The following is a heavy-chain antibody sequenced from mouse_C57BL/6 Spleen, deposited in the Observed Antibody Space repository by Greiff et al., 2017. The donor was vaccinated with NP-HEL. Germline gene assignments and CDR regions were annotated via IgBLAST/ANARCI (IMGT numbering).Heavy chain of an antibody. J-gene: IGHJ1*03. CDR1: GFTFSDYG. D-gene: IGHD3-2*02. Sequence: EVQLVESGGGLVQPGGSLKLSCAASGFTFSDYGMAWVRQAPRKGPEWVAFISNLAYSIYYADTVTGRFTISRENAKNTLYLEMSSLRSEDTAMYYCAKKALDGYFDVWGTGTTVTVSS. CDR2: ISNLAYSI. CDR3: AKKALDGYFDV. V-gene: IGHV5-15*01.